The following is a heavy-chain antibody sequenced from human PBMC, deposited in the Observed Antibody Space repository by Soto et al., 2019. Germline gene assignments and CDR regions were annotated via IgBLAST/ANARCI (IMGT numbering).Heavy chain of an antibody. Sequence: QLQLQESGPGLVKPSETLSLTCTVSGGSISSSSYYWGWIRQPPGKGLEWIGSIYYSGSTYYNPSLKSRATISVDTAKNQYSLKLSSVTAADTAVYYCAKITMIVVAPGAFDIWGQGTMVTVSS. V-gene: IGHV4-39*01. CDR3: AKITMIVVAPGAFDI. J-gene: IGHJ3*02. CDR2: IYYSGST. CDR1: GGSISSSSYY. D-gene: IGHD3-22*01.